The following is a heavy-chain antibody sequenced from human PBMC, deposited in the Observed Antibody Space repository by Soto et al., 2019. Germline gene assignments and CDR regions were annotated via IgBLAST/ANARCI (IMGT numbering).Heavy chain of an antibody. CDR2: INQDGSER. D-gene: IGHD3-16*01. CDR3: VCGGTFFVY. J-gene: IGHJ4*02. Sequence: EVQLVESGGGLVQPGGSLRLPCAASGFTFSTYWMTWVRQPPGKGLEWVASINQDGSERYYVDSVRGRFTISRDNAKKSLYLQMKSLRAADTAVYYCVCGGTFFVYWGQGTRVTVSP. V-gene: IGHV3-7*01. CDR1: GFTFSTYW.